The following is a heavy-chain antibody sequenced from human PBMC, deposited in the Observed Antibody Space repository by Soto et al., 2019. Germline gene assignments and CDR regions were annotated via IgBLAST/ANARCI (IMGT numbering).Heavy chain of an antibody. D-gene: IGHD1-26*01. J-gene: IGHJ4*02. CDR3: ARGLGRELLSPFDC. V-gene: IGHV3-64*07. CDR1: GFTFSSYA. CDR2: VSANGGST. Sequence: EVQLVESGGGLVQPGGSLRLSCAASGFTFSSYAMHWVRQAPGKGLEYISTVSANGGSTYYADSVKGRFIISRDNSKNTLYLQMGSPRAEDMAVYFCARGLGRELLSPFDCWGQGTLVTVSS.